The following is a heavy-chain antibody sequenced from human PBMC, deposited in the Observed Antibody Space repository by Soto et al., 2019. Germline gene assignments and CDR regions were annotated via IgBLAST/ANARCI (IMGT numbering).Heavy chain of an antibody. J-gene: IGHJ4*02. CDR1: GFTFSNFA. V-gene: IGHV3-23*03. D-gene: IGHD3-10*01. Sequence: EVQLLESGGGLVQPGGSLRLSCAASGFTFSNFAVNWVRQAPGQGLDWVSLIHNVGCTTYYTDSVKGRFTISRDNSQNTLYLQLYSLSAEDTAVYYCVRASMVGGIIAIFDYWGQGTLVTVSS. CDR2: IHNVGCTT. CDR3: VRASMVGGIIAIFDY.